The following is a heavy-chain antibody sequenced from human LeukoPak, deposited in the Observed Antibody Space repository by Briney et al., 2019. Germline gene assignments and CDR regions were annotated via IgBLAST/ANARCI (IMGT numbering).Heavy chain of an antibody. J-gene: IGHJ5*02. CDR1: GNTLTDYY. D-gene: IGHD3-22*01. Sequence: ASVKVSCKASGNTLTDYYIHWVRQAPGQGLEWMGWINPNSGGTKYALKFQGRVTMTRDTSINTGYMELSRLRSDDTAIYYCARGVYYYESRNNWIDLWGQGTLVTVSS. V-gene: IGHV1-2*02. CDR3: ARGVYYYESRNNWIDL. CDR2: INPNSGGT.